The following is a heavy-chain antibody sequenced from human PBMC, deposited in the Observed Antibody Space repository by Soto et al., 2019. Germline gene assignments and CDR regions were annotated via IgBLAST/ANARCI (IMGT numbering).Heavy chain of an antibody. CDR1: GYTFTSYA. Sequence: QVQLVQSGAEVKKPGASVKVSCKASGYTFTSYAMHWVRQAPGQRLEWMGWINAGNGNTKYSQKLQGRVTITGDTFASTAYMELSSLRSEDTAVYFCARGAAAGVRGGTNWFDPWGQGTLVTVSS. CDR2: INAGNGNT. D-gene: IGHD6-13*01. J-gene: IGHJ5*02. V-gene: IGHV1-3*01. CDR3: ARGAAAGVRGGTNWFDP.